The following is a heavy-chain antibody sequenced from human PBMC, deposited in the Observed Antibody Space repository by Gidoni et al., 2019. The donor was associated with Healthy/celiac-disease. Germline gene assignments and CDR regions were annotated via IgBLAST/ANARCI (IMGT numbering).Heavy chain of an antibody. CDR1: GFTFSSYW. CDR2: IKQDGSEK. J-gene: IGHJ3*02. D-gene: IGHD4-17*01. CDR3: ARVATVTTSFDAFDI. Sequence: EVQLVESGGGLVQPGGSLRLSCAASGFTFSSYWMSWVRQAPGKGLEWVANIKQDGSEKYYVDSVKGRFTISRDNAKNSLYLQMNSLRAEDTAVYYCARVATVTTSFDAFDIWGQGTMVTVSS. V-gene: IGHV3-7*03.